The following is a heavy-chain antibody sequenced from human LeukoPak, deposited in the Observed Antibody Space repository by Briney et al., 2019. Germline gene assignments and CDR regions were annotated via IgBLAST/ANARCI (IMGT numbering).Heavy chain of an antibody. CDR3: ARDKQLDWAHYYYYYMDV. D-gene: IGHD1-1*01. V-gene: IGHV1-18*01. Sequence: ASVKVSCQASGYTFTSYGISWVRQAPGQGLEWMGWISAYNGNTNYAQKLQGRVTMTTDTSTSTAYMELRSLRSDDTAVYYCARDKQLDWAHYYYYYMDVWGKGTTVTVSS. CDR1: GYTFTSYG. J-gene: IGHJ6*03. CDR2: ISAYNGNT.